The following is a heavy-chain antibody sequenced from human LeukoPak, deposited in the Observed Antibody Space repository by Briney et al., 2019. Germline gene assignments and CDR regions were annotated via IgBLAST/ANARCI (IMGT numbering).Heavy chain of an antibody. J-gene: IGHJ1*01. Sequence: SETLSLTCTVSGGSISSYYWSWIRQPPGKGLEWIGYLFYSGNTNSNPSLKSRVTISADTSKNQFSLRLNSVTAADTAVYFCGRVRTGNTGSPEYFEDWGQGTLVTV. CDR1: GGSISSYY. CDR2: LFYSGNT. V-gene: IGHV4-59*01. D-gene: IGHD5-12*01. CDR3: GRVRTGNTGSPEYFED.